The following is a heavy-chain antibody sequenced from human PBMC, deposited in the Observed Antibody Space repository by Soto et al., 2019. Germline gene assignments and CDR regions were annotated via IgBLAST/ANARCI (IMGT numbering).Heavy chain of an antibody. CDR2: IYYRGST. V-gene: IGHV4-39*01. CDR1: GGSISSSSYY. Sequence: SETLSLTCTVSGGSISSSSYYWGWLRQPPGKGLEWIGSIYYRGSTYYNPSLRSRVTLSVDTSKNQFSLKLGCVTAADTAVYYCAGSRISTKTREIVAVITPRFDYWGQGTLVTVSS. D-gene: IGHD3-22*01. CDR3: AGSRISTKTREIVAVITPRFDY. J-gene: IGHJ4*02.